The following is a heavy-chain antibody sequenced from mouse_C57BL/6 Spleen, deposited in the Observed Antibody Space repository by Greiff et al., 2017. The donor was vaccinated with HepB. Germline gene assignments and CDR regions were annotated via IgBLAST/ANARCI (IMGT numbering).Heavy chain of an antibody. CDR1: GFTFSSYA. D-gene: IGHD2-1*01. CDR2: ISDGGSYT. Sequence: EVKLMESGGGLVKPGGSLKLSCAASGFTFSSYAMSWVRQTPEKRLEWVATISDGGSYTYYPDNVKGRFTISRDNAKNNLYLQMSHLKSEDTAMYYCARSTMVTWFAYWGQGTLVTVSA. CDR3: ARSTMVTWFAY. J-gene: IGHJ3*01. V-gene: IGHV5-4*03.